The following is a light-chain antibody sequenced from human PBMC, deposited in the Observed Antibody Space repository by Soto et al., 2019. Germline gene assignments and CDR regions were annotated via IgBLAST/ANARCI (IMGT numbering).Light chain of an antibody. CDR2: STS. Sequence: EIVLTQSPGTLSLSLGERGTLSCRASQRFGSSNLAWYQQKPGQAPRLLIYSTSSRATGIPDRFSGSGSGTEFTLTISRLEPEDFAVYYCQQYGNSPWTFGQGIKVEIK. V-gene: IGKV3-20*01. CDR1: QRFGSSN. J-gene: IGKJ1*01. CDR3: QQYGNSPWT.